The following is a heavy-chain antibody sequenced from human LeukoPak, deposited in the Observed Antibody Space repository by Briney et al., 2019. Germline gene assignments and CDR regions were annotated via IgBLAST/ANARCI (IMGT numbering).Heavy chain of an antibody. D-gene: IGHD2-21*02. CDR2: IYYSGST. CDR3: AKICGGDCPKAFDI. Sequence: PSETLSLTCTVSGGPISTNNYDWGWMRQPPGKGLEWIGSIYYSGSTYYNPSLKSRVTMSVDTSKNQFSLKVNSVTATDTGVYYCAKICGGDCPKAFDIWGQGTMVTVSS. CDR1: GGPISTNNYD. J-gene: IGHJ3*02. V-gene: IGHV4-39*01.